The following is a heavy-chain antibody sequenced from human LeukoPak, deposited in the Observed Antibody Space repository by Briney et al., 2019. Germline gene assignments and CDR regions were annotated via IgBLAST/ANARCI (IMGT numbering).Heavy chain of an antibody. V-gene: IGHV3-30*14. CDR3: ARSKGCSGGSCYFDY. D-gene: IGHD2-15*01. Sequence: GGSLRLSCAASGFTFSSYAMHWVRQAPGKGLEWVAVISYDGSNKYYADSVKGRFTISRDNSKNTLYLQMNSLRAEDTAVYYCARSKGCSGGSCYFDYWGQGTLVTVSS. CDR1: GFTFSSYA. CDR2: ISYDGSNK. J-gene: IGHJ4*02.